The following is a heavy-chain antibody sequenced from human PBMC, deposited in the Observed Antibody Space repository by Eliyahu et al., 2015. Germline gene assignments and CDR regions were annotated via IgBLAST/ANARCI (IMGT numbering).Heavy chain of an antibody. CDR3: AKGGHCWDGFGDCPIDY. CDR1: GFXFSSYA. D-gene: IGHD3-10*01. J-gene: IGHJ4*02. Sequence: EVQLLESGGGLVQPGGSLRLSCAASGFXFSSYAXXWVRQAPGKGLXWVSAISXSGGSTYYAXSVKGRFTISRDNSKNTLYLQMNSLRAEDTAVYYCAKGGHCWDGFGDCPIDYWGQGTLVTVSS. V-gene: IGHV3-23*01. CDR2: ISXSGGST.